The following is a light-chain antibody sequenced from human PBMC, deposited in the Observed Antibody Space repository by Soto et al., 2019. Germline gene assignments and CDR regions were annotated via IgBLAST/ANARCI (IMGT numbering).Light chain of an antibody. Sequence: QSVLTQPASVSGSPGQSITVSCTETSSDVGDYNYVSWYQQHPGKAPKLMIYDVSNRPSGVSNRFSGSKSGNTASLTISGLQAEDEADYYCSSYTSSSTLGVDFGGGTKLTVL. V-gene: IGLV2-14*01. CDR1: SSDVGDYNY. CDR2: DVS. CDR3: SSYTSSSTLGVD. J-gene: IGLJ2*01.